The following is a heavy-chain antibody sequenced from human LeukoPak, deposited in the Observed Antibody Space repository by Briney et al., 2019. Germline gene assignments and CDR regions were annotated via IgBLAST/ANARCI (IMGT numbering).Heavy chain of an antibody. CDR3: ASPRCSGGSCYAYHFDY. V-gene: IGHV7-4-1*02. J-gene: IGHJ4*02. CDR2: INTNTGNP. CDR1: GYTFTNFA. Sequence: ASVKVSCKASGYTFTNFAINWVRQAPGQGLEWMGWINTNTGNPMYAQGFTGRFVFSLDTSVSTAYLQISSLKAEDTAVYYCASPRCSGGSCYAYHFDYWGQGTLVTVSS. D-gene: IGHD2-15*01.